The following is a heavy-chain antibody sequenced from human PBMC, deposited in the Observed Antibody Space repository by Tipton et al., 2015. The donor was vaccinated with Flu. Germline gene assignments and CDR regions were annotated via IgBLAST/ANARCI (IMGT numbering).Heavy chain of an antibody. J-gene: IGHJ3*02. CDR1: GYTFTSYG. D-gene: IGHD2-2*02. V-gene: IGHV1-18*01. CDR2: INAYNGNT. Sequence: QLVQSGAEVKKPGASVKVSCKASGYTFTSYGISWVRQAPGQGLEWMGWINAYNGNTNYAQKLQGRVTMTTDTSTSTAYMELRSLRSDDTAVYYCASSLSGGYTGGAFDIWGQGTMVTVSS. CDR3: ASSLSGGYTGGAFDI.